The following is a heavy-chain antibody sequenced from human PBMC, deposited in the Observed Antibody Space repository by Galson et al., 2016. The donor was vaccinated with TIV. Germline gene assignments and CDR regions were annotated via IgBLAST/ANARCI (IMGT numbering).Heavy chain of an antibody. CDR3: TRACGYGYGSPQDYYYGMDL. CDR1: GFTFHDHG. Sequence: SLRLSCAASGFTFHDHGMNWVRQVPGKGLEWVSGISSNRVYRGYADSVKGRFTGSRDNAKNTLNLQMNSLRGEDTALYYCTRACGYGYGSPQDYYYGMDLWGQGATVTVSS. CDR2: ISSNRVYR. D-gene: IGHD5-18*01. V-gene: IGHV3-9*01. J-gene: IGHJ6*02.